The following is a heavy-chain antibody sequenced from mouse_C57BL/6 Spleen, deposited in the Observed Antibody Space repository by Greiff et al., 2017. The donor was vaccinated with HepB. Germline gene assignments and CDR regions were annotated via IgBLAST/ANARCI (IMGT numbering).Heavy chain of an antibody. J-gene: IGHJ4*01. CDR3: ARSYSNYGFYYAMDY. V-gene: IGHV5-17*01. CDR2: ISSGSSTI. CDR1: GFTFSDYG. D-gene: IGHD2-5*01. Sequence: EVQWVESGGGLVKPGGSLKLSCAASGFTFSDYGMHWVRQAPEKGLEWVAYISSGSSTIYYADTVKGRFTISRDNAKNTLFLQMTSLRSEDTAMYYCARSYSNYGFYYAMDYWGQGTSVTVSS.